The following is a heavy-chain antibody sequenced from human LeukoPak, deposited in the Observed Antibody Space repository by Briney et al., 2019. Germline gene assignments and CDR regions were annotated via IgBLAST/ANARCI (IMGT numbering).Heavy chain of an antibody. V-gene: IGHV4-59*08. CDR1: GGSISSYY. CDR3: ARHGTQWLRYPNFDY. CDR2: IYYNGNT. D-gene: IGHD6-19*01. Sequence: SETLSLTCTVSGGSISSYYWSWIRQPPGEGLEWIGSIYYNGNTDYNPSLKSRVTISVDTSNSQFSVKLSSVTAADTAVYYCARHGTQWLRYPNFDYWGQGTLVTVSS. J-gene: IGHJ4*02.